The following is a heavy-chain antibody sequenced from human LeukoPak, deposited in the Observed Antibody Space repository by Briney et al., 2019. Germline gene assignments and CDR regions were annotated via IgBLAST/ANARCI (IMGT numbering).Heavy chain of an antibody. J-gene: IGHJ6*02. CDR3: ARDSESTYYDSSGYYPYGMDV. CDR2: ISSSSNYI. CDR1: GFTFTIYS. D-gene: IGHD3-22*01. V-gene: IGHV3-21*06. Sequence: GSLRLSCAASGFTFTIYSMTWVRQAPGKGLEWVSSISSSSNYIYSADSVKGRFTISRDNAKNSVYLQMNSLRAEDTAVYYCARDSESTYYDSSGYYPYGMDVWGQGTTVTVSS.